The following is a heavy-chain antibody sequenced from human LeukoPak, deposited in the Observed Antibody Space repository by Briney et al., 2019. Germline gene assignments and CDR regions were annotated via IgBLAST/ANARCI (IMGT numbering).Heavy chain of an antibody. CDR2: TGNKAKSHIT. D-gene: IGHD2-21*02. J-gene: IGHJ4*02. Sequence: GGSLRLSCAASGFIFSDHYMDWVRQAPGKGLEWVGRTGNKAKSHITDYGASVKGRFTISRDDSKGSLYLQMNSLKTDDTAVYYCVRRVFGGDCYYDYWGQGTLVTVSS. V-gene: IGHV3-72*01. CDR3: VRRVFGGDCYYDY. CDR1: GFIFSDHY.